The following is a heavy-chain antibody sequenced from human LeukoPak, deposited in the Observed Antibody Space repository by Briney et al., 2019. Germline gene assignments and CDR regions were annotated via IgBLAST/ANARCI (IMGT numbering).Heavy chain of an antibody. Sequence: ASVKVSCKASGYTFTSCGISWVGQAPGQGLEWMGWININNGNTEYAQNLQARVTMTTDTSTSTAYMELRSLRSDDTAVYYCARDALKWESGYDYYYGLDVWGQGTTVTVSS. CDR1: GYTFTSCG. CDR2: ININNGNT. CDR3: ARDALKWESGYDYYYGLDV. D-gene: IGHD1-26*01. J-gene: IGHJ6*02. V-gene: IGHV1-18*01.